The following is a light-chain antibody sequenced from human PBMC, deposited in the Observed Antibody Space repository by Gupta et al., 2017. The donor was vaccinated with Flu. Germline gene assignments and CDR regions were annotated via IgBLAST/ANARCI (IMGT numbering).Light chain of an antibody. V-gene: IGKV4-1*01. Sequence: SLGERATINCKSSQSGLHSTNYKNYLAWYQQKPGQPPKLLIFWASTRESGVPDRFSGSGSGTDFTLTISSLQAEDVAVYYCQQAASIPFTFGPGTKMEIK. CDR3: QQAASIPFT. J-gene: IGKJ2*01. CDR1: QSGLHSTNYKNY. CDR2: WAS.